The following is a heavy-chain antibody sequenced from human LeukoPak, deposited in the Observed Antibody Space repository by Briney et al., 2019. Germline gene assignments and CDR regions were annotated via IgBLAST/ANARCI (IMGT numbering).Heavy chain of an antibody. CDR1: GFTFSSYW. V-gene: IGHV3-74*01. CDR2: IKSDGST. Sequence: GGSLRLSCAASGFTFSSYWMHWVRQAPGKGLVWVSRIKSDGSTNYADSVEGRFTISRDNAKNTVSLQMNSLRAEDTGVYYCARAPSEIGGYYPEYFRHWGQGTLVTVSS. D-gene: IGHD3-22*01. CDR3: ARAPSEIGGYYPEYFRH. J-gene: IGHJ1*01.